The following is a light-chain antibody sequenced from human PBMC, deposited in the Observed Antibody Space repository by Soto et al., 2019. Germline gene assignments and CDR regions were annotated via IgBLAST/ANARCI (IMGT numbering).Light chain of an antibody. CDR1: QSVSTY. CDR3: QQRSNCPIT. Sequence: EIEMTQSPGTLSLSPGERATLSCRASQSVSTYLAWYQQKPGQAPRLLIYNASNRATGIPARFSGSGSGTDFTLTISSLEPEDLAVYYCQQRSNCPITFGQGTRLEI. CDR2: NAS. J-gene: IGKJ5*01. V-gene: IGKV3-11*01.